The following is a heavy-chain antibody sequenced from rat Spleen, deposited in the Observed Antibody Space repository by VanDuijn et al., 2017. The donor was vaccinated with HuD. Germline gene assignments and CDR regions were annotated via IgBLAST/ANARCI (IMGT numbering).Heavy chain of an antibody. CDR3: TRENWVLDY. J-gene: IGHJ2*01. D-gene: IGHD5-1*01. V-gene: IGHV3-1*01. CDR2: ISYSGGT. Sequence: QLQESGPGLVKPSQSLSLTCSVTGFSITSHYWGWIRKFPGNKMEWMGYISYSGGTSYNPSLKSRISITSDTSKNQFFLHLNSVTTEDTATYYCTRENWVLDYWGHGVKVTVSS. CDR1: GFSITSHY.